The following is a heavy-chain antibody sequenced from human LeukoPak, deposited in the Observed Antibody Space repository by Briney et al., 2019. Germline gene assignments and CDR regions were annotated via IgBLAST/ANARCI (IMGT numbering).Heavy chain of an antibody. Sequence: GGSLRLSCAASGFTFSSYSMNWVRQAPGKGLEWVSSINILSNYIYYADSVKGRFTISRDNAKNSLYLQMNSLRAEDTAVYYCARGARDSSGYVGNWFDPWGQGTLVTVSS. CDR2: INILSNYI. D-gene: IGHD3-22*01. CDR1: GFTFSSYS. J-gene: IGHJ5*02. CDR3: ARGARDSSGYVGNWFDP. V-gene: IGHV3-21*01.